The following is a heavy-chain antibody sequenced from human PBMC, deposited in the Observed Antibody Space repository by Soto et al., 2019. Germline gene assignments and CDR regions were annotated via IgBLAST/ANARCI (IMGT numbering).Heavy chain of an antibody. D-gene: IGHD3-16*01. CDR1: GGSIISDHYY. CDR2: LNYSGNT. Sequence: QPQLQESGPGLVKPSETLSLTCTVSGGSIISDHYYWAWIRQPPGQGLEWIGNLNYSGNTDQNPSHMSRVTIFVDMSKNQFSLHLSSVTAADTAVYDCARHGGTKFDSWGQATLVTVSS. V-gene: IGHV4-39*01. CDR3: ARHGGTKFDS. J-gene: IGHJ4*02.